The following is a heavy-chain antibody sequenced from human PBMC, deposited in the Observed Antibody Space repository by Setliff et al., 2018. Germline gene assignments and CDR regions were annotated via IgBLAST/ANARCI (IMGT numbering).Heavy chain of an antibody. J-gene: IGHJ1*01. CDR1: GYNFKTYA. CDR2: ISLYDGHT. V-gene: IGHV1-18*01. D-gene: IGHD5-12*01. Sequence: ASVKVSCKASGYNFKTYAISWVRQAPGQGLEWMGFISLYDGHTNYAQNFQGRLTVTTDTSTSTAYMELSSLRFDDTAVYYCARGNPTERYEYWGQGTLGTV. CDR3: ARGNPTERYEY.